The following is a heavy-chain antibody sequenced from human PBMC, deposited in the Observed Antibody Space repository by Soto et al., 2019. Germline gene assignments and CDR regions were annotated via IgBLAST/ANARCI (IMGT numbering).Heavy chain of an antibody. Sequence: PGGSLRLSCAASGFIFNNYAMTWVRQAPGKGLEWVSTVTASGGGTFYANSVKGRFTISRDNSRNTLHLQMSSLRVEDTALYYCAKALVPALTAKFGYWGQGTLDTVSS. CDR3: AKALVPALTAKFGY. V-gene: IGHV3-23*01. J-gene: IGHJ4*02. D-gene: IGHD5-18*01. CDR1: GFIFNNYA. CDR2: VTASGGGT.